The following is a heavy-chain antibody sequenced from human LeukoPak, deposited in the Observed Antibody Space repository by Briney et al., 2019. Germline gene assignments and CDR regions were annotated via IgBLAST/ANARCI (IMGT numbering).Heavy chain of an antibody. J-gene: IGHJ6*03. CDR1: GGSFSGYY. CDR3: ARNGAITMVRGVAFYYYYYMDV. V-gene: IGHV4-34*01. CDR2: INHSGTT. D-gene: IGHD3-10*01. Sequence: SETLSLTCAVYGGSFSGYYWSWIRQPPGKGLNWIGEINHSGTTNYNPSLKSRVNISVDTSKNQFSLKLSSVTAADTAVYYCARNGAITMVRGVAFYYYYYMDVWGKGTTVTVSS.